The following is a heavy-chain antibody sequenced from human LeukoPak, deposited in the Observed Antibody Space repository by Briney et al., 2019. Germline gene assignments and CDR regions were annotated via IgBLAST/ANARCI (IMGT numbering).Heavy chain of an antibody. CDR1: GFTVSSNY. D-gene: IGHD3-10*01. J-gene: IGHJ4*02. CDR3: ARDVWFSSNFDY. Sequence: GGSLRLSCAASGFTVSSNYMSWVRQAPGKGLEWVSVIYSGGSTYYAGSVKGRFTISRDNSKNTLYLQMNSLRAEDTAVYYCARDVWFSSNFDYWGQGTLVTVSS. V-gene: IGHV3-66*02. CDR2: IYSGGST.